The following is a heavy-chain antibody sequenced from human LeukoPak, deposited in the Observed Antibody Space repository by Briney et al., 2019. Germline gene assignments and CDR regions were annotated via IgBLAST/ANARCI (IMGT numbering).Heavy chain of an antibody. V-gene: IGHV4-39*07. CDR3: ARDRRTSWHDAFDI. CDR2: GDYSGGT. Sequence: PSETLSLTCTVSGDSFTSVTDYWAWIRQPPGKGLEWIATGDYSGGTYYNPPLESRVAISVDTSKNQFSLKLSSVTAADTAVYYCARDRRTSWHDAFDIWGQGTMVTVSS. D-gene: IGHD2-2*01. J-gene: IGHJ3*02. CDR1: GDSFTSVTDY.